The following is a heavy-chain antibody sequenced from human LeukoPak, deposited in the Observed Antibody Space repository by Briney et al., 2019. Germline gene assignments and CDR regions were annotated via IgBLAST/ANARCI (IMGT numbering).Heavy chain of an antibody. J-gene: IGHJ5*02. V-gene: IGHV6-1*01. Sequence: SQTLSLTCAISGDSVSSNRAAWTWIRQSPSRGLEWLGRTYYRSKWYNDYAVSVKSRITINPDTSKNQFSLQLNSVTPEDTAVYYCTRAYYYDSSGSLNWFDPWGQGTLVTVSP. CDR2: TYYRSKWYN. CDR3: TRAYYYDSSGSLNWFDP. D-gene: IGHD3-22*01. CDR1: GDSVSSNRAA.